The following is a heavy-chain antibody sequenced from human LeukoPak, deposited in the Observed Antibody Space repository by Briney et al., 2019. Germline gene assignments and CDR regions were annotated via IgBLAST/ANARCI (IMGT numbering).Heavy chain of an antibody. V-gene: IGHV1-8*01. CDR2: MNPNSGNT. J-gene: IGHJ6*03. D-gene: IGHD3-10*01. CDR3: ARAGRITMVRGVIIKVPYYYYYMDV. CDR1: GYTFTSYD. Sequence: RASVKVSCKASGYTFTSYDINWVRQATGQGLEWMGWMNPNSGNTGYAQKFQGRVTMTRNTSISTAYMELSSLRSEDTAVYYCARAGRITMVRGVIIKVPYYYYYMDVWGKGTTVTVSS.